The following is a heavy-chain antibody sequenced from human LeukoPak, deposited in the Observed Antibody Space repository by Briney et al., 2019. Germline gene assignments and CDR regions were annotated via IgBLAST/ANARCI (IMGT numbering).Heavy chain of an antibody. Sequence: GGSLRLSCVASGFTLFSYSINWVRQAPGKGLEWVSSISGNTSYIYYADSVKGRFTISRDNAKNSLYLQMNSLRAEDTAVYYCAREERGGTPLGGPPPGGQGTLVPVSS. V-gene: IGHV3-21*01. CDR3: AREERGGTPLGGPPP. D-gene: IGHD3-16*01. CDR2: ISGNTSYI. CDR1: GFTLFSYS. J-gene: IGHJ4*02.